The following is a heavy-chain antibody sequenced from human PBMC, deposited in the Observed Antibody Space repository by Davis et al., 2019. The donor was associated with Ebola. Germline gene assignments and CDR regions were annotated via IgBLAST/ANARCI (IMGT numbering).Heavy chain of an antibody. J-gene: IGHJ4*02. CDR1: GFTFSSYW. Sequence: GESLKISCAASGFTFSSYWMSWVRQAPGKGLEWVANIKQDGSEKYYVDSVKGRFTISRDNAKNSLYLQMNSLRAEDTAVYYCARQVVAATELGGSFDYWGQGTLVTVSS. V-gene: IGHV3-7*01. D-gene: IGHD2-15*01. CDR3: ARQVVAATELGGSFDY. CDR2: IKQDGSEK.